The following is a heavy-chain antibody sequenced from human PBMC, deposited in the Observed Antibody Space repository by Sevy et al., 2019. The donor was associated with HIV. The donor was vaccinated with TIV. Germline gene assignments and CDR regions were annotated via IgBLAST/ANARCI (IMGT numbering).Heavy chain of an antibody. CDR2: IYYSGST. Sequence: SETLSLTCTVSGGSISSYYWSRIRQPPGKGLEWIGYIYYSGSTNYNPSLKSRVTISVDTSKNQFSLKLSSVTAADTAVYYCAREQQLYGMDVWGQGTTVTVSS. CDR3: AREQQLYGMDV. CDR1: GGSISSYY. V-gene: IGHV4-59*01. J-gene: IGHJ6*02. D-gene: IGHD6-13*01.